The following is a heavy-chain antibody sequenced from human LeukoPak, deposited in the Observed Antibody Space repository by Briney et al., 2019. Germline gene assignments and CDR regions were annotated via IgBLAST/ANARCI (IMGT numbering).Heavy chain of an antibody. J-gene: IGHJ3*02. CDR1: GGSISSTSYY. CDR2: ISYSGST. D-gene: IGHD1-14*01. CDR3: ATISAGNLDAFDI. Sequence: SETLSLTCTVSGGSISSTSYYWGWIRQPPGKGLEWIGSISYSGSTYYNPSLYSRVTISIDMSKDHFSLMANSVTAADTAVYYCATISAGNLDAFDIWGQGTMVIVSS. V-gene: IGHV4-39*07.